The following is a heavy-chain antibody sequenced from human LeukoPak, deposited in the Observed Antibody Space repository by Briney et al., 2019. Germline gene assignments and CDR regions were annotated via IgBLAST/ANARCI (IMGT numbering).Heavy chain of an antibody. CDR2: INPNSGGT. D-gene: IGHD2-21*02. V-gene: IGHV1-2*02. Sequence: ASVKVSCKASGYTFTGYYMHWVRPAPGQGLEWMGWINPNSGGTNYAQKFQGRVTMTRDTSISTAYMELSRLRSDDTAVYYCARDLVPGNRFFVYWGQGTLVTVSS. CDR1: GYTFTGYY. CDR3: ARDLVPGNRFFVY. J-gene: IGHJ4*02.